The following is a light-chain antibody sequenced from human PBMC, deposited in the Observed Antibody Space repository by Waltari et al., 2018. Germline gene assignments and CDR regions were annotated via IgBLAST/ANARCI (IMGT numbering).Light chain of an antibody. CDR1: QSIGSS. CDR2: EAS. CDR3: QQCNSYLLT. J-gene: IGKJ4*01. Sequence: DIQMTQSPSTLSASVGDRVTITCRASQSIGSSLAWYQQKPGKAPKVEIYEASSLESGVPSRFSGSGSGTEFTLTISSLQPDDFATYYCQQCNSYLLTFGEGTKVEIK. V-gene: IGKV1-5*03.